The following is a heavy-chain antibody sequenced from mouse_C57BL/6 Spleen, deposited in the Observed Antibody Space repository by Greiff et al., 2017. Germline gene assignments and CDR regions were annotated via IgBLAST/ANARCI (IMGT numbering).Heavy chain of an antibody. D-gene: IGHD2-2*01. CDR1: GYTFTSYW. V-gene: IGHV1-53*01. Sequence: QVQLQQPGTELVKPGASVKLSCKASGYTFTSYWMHWVKQRPGQGLEWIGNINPSNGGTNYNEKFKSKATLTVDKSSSTAYMQLSSRTSEDAAVYYCARGGYPPRNFDVWGTGTTVTVSS. CDR3: ARGGYPPRNFDV. CDR2: INPSNGGT. J-gene: IGHJ1*03.